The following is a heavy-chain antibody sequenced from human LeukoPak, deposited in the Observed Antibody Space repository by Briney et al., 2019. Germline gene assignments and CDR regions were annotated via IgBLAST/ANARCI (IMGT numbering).Heavy chain of an antibody. CDR1: RFVLGSTG. J-gene: IGHJ4*02. CDR3: ARDATVGAAHFDA. CDR2: IRYDGSDK. V-gene: IGHV3-30*02. Sequence: PGGSLRLSCEASRFVLGSTGMHWVRQAPGKGLEWVAYIRYDGSDKYYSDSVTGRFTISRDNSKSTLSLQMNSLRPDDTAVYHCARDATVGAAHFDAWGQGVLVTVSS. D-gene: IGHD2-15*01.